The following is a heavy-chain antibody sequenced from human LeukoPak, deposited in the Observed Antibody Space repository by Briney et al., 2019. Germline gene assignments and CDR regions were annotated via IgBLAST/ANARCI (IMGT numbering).Heavy chain of an antibody. D-gene: IGHD3-3*01. Sequence: SETLSLTCAVYGGSFSGYYWSWIRQPPGKGLEWIGEINHSVSTNYNPSLKSRVTISVDTSKNQFSLKLSSVTAADTAVYYCARGARAYYDFWSGYYYYYYMDVWGKGTTVTVSS. CDR2: INHSVST. CDR1: GGSFSGYY. J-gene: IGHJ6*03. CDR3: ARGARAYYDFWSGYYYYYYMDV. V-gene: IGHV4-34*01.